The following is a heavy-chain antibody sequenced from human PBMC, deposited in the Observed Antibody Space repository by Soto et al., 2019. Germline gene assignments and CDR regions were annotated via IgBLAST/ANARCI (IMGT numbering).Heavy chain of an antibody. Sequence: ASVKVSCKASGYTFTSYYMHWVRQAPGQGLEWMGIINPSGGSTSYAQKFQGRVTMTRDTSTSTVYMELSSLRSEDTAVYYCARGRGFRPSYCSSTSCRYYYYYYGMGVWGQGTTVTVSS. CDR1: GYTFTSYY. V-gene: IGHV1-46*01. CDR2: INPSGGST. D-gene: IGHD2-2*01. CDR3: ARGRGFRPSYCSSTSCRYYYYYYGMGV. J-gene: IGHJ6*02.